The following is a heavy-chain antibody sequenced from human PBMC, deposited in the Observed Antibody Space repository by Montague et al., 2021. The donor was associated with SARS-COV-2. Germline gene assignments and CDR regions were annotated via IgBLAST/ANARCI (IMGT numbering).Heavy chain of an antibody. CDR2: IYYSGST. V-gene: IGHV4-59*08. CDR1: GDSIGEDS. Sequence: SETLSLTCSGSGDSIGEDSWSWIRQSPGKGLEWIGYIYYSGSTNYNPSLTSRVTISVDTSKNQVSLKLTSVTAADTAVYYCARHLRVTTVTSHMYHYAMDVWGQGTTVTVSS. J-gene: IGHJ6*02. D-gene: IGHD4-11*01. CDR3: ARHLRVTTVTSHMYHYAMDV.